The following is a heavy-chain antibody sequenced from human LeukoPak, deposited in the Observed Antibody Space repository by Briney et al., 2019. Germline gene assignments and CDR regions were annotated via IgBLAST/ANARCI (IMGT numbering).Heavy chain of an antibody. CDR3: VGGGDWLPEY. Sequence: SETLSLTCTVSGASVSGKFWSWIRHSPGNGLEWIGLIYYSGSTKFNPSLKRRVAMSVDTSNNQFSLSLNSVTTTDTAVYFCVGGGDWLPEYWGHGTQVIVSS. CDR2: IYYSGST. D-gene: IGHD3/OR15-3a*01. CDR1: GASVSGKF. V-gene: IGHV4-59*02. J-gene: IGHJ4*01.